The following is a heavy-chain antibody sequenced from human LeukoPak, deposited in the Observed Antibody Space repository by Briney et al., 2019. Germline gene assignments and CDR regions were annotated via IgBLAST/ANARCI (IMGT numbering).Heavy chain of an antibody. D-gene: IGHD2-2*02. CDR3: ARSFCSTSCYTYFQH. V-gene: IGHV3-9*01. CDR1: GFTFDDYA. Sequence: GRSLRLSCAASGFTFDDYAMPWVRQAPGKGLEWVSGISWNSGSIGYADSVKGRFTISRDNAKNSLYLQMNSLRAEDTALYYCARSFCSTSCYTYFQHWGQGTLVTVSS. J-gene: IGHJ1*01. CDR2: ISWNSGSI.